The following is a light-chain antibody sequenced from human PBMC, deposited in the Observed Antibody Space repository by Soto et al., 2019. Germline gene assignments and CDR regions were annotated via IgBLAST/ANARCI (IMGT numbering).Light chain of an antibody. CDR3: QQFDVSPWT. CDR1: QSVSSSS. CDR2: ATS. V-gene: IGKV3-20*01. Sequence: EIVLTQSPGTLSLSPGERATLSCRASQSVSSSSLAWHQRKPGQAPRLLISATSIRATGIPDRFSGSGSGTDFTLTISRLEPEDFAVYYCQQFDVSPWTFGQGTKVEI. J-gene: IGKJ1*01.